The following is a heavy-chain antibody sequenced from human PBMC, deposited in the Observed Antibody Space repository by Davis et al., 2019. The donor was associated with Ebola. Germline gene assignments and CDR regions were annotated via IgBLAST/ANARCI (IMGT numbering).Heavy chain of an antibody. CDR1: GGAFSGYY. CDR3: ARGPRPGYCSGGSCPTRSYYYYGMDV. D-gene: IGHD2-15*01. Sequence: PSETLSLTCAVYGGAFSGYYWSWIRQPPGKGLEWIGEINHSGSTNYNPSLKIRVTISVDTSKNQFSLKLSSVTAADTAVYYCARGPRPGYCSGGSCPTRSYYYYGMDVWGQGTTVTVSS. J-gene: IGHJ6*02. V-gene: IGHV4-34*01. CDR2: INHSGST.